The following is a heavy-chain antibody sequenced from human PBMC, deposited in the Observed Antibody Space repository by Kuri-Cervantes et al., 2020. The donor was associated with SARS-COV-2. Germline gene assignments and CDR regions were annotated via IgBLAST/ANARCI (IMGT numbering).Heavy chain of an antibody. Sequence: GGSLRLSCAASGFTFSNAWMSWVRQAPGKGLEWVGRIKSKTDGGTTDYAAPVKGRFTISRDDSKNTLYLQMNSLKTEDTAVYYCTTDSLRRTRIFRTNGDYWGQGTLVTVSS. D-gene: IGHD2-15*01. CDR2: IKSKTDGGTT. CDR3: TTDSLRRTRIFRTNGDY. J-gene: IGHJ4*02. CDR1: GFTFSNAW. V-gene: IGHV3-15*01.